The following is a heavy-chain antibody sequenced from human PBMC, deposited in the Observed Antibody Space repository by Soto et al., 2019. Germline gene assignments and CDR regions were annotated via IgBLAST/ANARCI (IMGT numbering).Heavy chain of an antibody. V-gene: IGHV3-48*02. CDR3: ARGGAARPDY. D-gene: IGHD6-6*01. CDR2: IGSITRNT. CDR1: GFTFSNYG. Sequence: EVQLVESGGGLVQLGGSLRLSCAASGFTFSNYGMNWVRQAPGKGPDWVSYIGSITRNTNYANSVKGRFTISRDNAKNSLYLQMNSLRDEDTAVYYCARGGAARPDYWGLGTLVIVSS. J-gene: IGHJ4*02.